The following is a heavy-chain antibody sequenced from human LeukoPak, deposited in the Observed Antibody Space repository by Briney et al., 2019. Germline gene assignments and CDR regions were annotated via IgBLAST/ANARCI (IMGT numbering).Heavy chain of an antibody. V-gene: IGHV1-2*02. CDR3: ARVPSRVVAVAEFDY. CDR1: GYTFTGYY. CDR2: INPNSGGT. Sequence: WASVKVSCKASGYTFTGYYMHWVRQAPGQGLEWMGWINPNSGGTNYAQKFQGRVTMTRDTSISTAYMELSRLRSDDTAVYYCARVPSRVVAVAEFDYWGQGTLVTVSS. D-gene: IGHD6-19*01. J-gene: IGHJ4*02.